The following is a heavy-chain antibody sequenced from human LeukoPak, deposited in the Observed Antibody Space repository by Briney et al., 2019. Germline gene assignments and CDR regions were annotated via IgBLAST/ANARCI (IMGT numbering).Heavy chain of an antibody. D-gene: IGHD2-15*01. J-gene: IGHJ3*02. V-gene: IGHV4-4*02. CDR1: GVSIVSNYW. CDR3: ARDCSGDGCYSRTLAI. CDR2: IHHSGRT. Sequence: SETLSLTCAVSGVSIVSNYWWNWVRQSPGKGLEWIGQIHHSGRTIYNPSLKSRVTISVDKSRSQLSLKVDSVTAADSAVYYCARDCSGDGCYSRTLAIWGQWTMVIVSS.